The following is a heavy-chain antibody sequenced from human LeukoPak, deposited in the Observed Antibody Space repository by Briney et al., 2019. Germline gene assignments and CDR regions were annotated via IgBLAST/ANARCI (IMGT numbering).Heavy chain of an antibody. CDR2: IYHSGST. V-gene: IGHV4-30-2*01. J-gene: IGHJ4*02. CDR1: GGSISSGGYS. CDR3: ASRATRDYGGNPFDY. D-gene: IGHD4-23*01. Sequence: SETLSLTCAVSGGSISSGGYSWSWLRQPPGMGLEWNGYIYHSGSTYYNPSLKSRVTISVDRSKNQFSLKLSSVTAADTAVYYCASRATRDYGGNPFDYWGQGTLVTVSS.